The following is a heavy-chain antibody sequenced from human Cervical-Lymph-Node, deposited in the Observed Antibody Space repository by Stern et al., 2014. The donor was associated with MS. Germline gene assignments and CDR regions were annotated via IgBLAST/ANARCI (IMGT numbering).Heavy chain of an antibody. D-gene: IGHD4-17*01. J-gene: IGHJ2*01. Sequence: QVQLVQSGAEVKKPGPSVKVSCRASGYSLTGYYMHWVRQAPGQRPEWMGWINPNSGGTSYAEKFQGRVTMTWDSSISTGYMELNRLTSDDTAVYYCARGPPDSGDDYLWYFDLWGRGTLVTVSS. CDR3: ARGPPDSGDDYLWYFDL. CDR1: GYSLTGYY. CDR2: INPNSGGT. V-gene: IGHV1-2*02.